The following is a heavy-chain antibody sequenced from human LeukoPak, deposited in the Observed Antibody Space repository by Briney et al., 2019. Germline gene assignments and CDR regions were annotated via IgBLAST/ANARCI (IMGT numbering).Heavy chain of an antibody. CDR1: GFTFSSYA. J-gene: IGHJ3*02. V-gene: IGHV3-23*01. D-gene: IGHD6-6*01. Sequence: GGSLRLSCAASGFTFSSYAMHWVRQAPGKGLEWVSGFSGPGKTYYADSVKGRFTISRDTSKSTLYLQINSLRAEDTAVYYCAKAWWSTSSGGDCIWGQGTMVTVSS. CDR2: FSGPGKT. CDR3: AKAWWSTSSGGDCI.